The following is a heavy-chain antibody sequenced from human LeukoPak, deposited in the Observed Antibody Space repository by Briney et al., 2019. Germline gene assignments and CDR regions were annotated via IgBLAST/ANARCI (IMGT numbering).Heavy chain of an antibody. D-gene: IGHD5-24*01. CDR3: AREMATHPYYFDY. Sequence: VASVKVSCKASGYTFTSYGISWVRQAPGQGLEWMGGIIPILGTANYAQKFQGRVTITADKSTSTAYMELSSLRSEDTAVYYCAREMATHPYYFDYWGQGTLVTVSS. V-gene: IGHV1-69*06. CDR1: GYTFTSYG. CDR2: IIPILGTA. J-gene: IGHJ4*02.